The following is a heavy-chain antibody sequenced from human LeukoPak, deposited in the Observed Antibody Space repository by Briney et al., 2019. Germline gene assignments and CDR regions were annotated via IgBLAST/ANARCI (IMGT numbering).Heavy chain of an antibody. V-gene: IGHV3-15*01. Sequence: GGSLRLSCAASGFTFSNAWMSWVRQAPGKGLEWVGCIKSKTDGGTTDYAAPVKGRFTISRDDSKNTLYLQMNSLKTEDTAVYYCTTASNWVTPDYWGQGTLVTVSS. CDR1: GFTFSNAW. CDR2: IKSKTDGGTT. CDR3: TTASNWVTPDY. D-gene: IGHD7-27*01. J-gene: IGHJ4*02.